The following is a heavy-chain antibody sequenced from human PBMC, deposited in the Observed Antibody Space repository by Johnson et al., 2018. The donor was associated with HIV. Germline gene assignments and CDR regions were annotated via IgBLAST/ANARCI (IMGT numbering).Heavy chain of an antibody. CDR3: ASGVSEMDAFDI. CDR2: ISYDGSNK. Sequence: QVQLVESGGGVVQPGRSLRLSCAASGFTFSNYAMHWVRQAPGKWLEWVAVISYDGSNKYYADSVKGRFTISRDNSKNTLYLQMNSLRAEDTAVYYCASGVSEMDAFDIWGQGTMVTVSS. V-gene: IGHV3-30-3*01. CDR1: GFTFSNYA. D-gene: IGHD5-24*01. J-gene: IGHJ3*02.